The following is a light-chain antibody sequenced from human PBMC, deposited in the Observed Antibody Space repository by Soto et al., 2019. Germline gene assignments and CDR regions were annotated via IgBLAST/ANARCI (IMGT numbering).Light chain of an antibody. Sequence: QSALTQPASVSGSPGQSITISCTGTSSDVGGYDYVSWYQQHPGKAPKLMIYEVRNRPSGVSNRFSGSKSGNTASLTISGLQAEDEAYYYCNSFTNSNLVVFGGGTKLTVL. CDR3: NSFTNSNLVV. J-gene: IGLJ2*01. CDR2: EVR. CDR1: SSDVGGYDY. V-gene: IGLV2-14*01.